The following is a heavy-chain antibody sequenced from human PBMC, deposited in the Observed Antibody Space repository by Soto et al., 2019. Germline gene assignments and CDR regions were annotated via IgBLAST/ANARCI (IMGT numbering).Heavy chain of an antibody. CDR2: ISTSGSFL. CDR3: AREGGSYGGAPWFDR. V-gene: IGHV3-21*01. Sequence: EVQLVESGGGLVKPGGSLRLSCAASGFTFSSYSMNWVRQAPGKGLEWFSSISTSGSFLYYADSLKGRFTISRDNTKKALYLEMNSLRVEDTAVYYCAREGGSYGGAPWFDRWCQGTLVTVSS. J-gene: IGHJ5*02. CDR1: GFTFSSYS. D-gene: IGHD2-15*01.